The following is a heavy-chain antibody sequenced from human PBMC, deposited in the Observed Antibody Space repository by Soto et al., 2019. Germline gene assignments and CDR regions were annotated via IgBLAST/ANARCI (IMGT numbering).Heavy chain of an antibody. D-gene: IGHD3-22*01. CDR3: ARTYDGSGPNSGGYGFDI. V-gene: IGHV4-59*01. Sequence: QVQLQESGPGLVKPSETLSLTCSVSGGSISSYYWSWIRQPPGKGLEWIAYIYYSGTSYNPSLKSRVSISLDTPKNQFSLKLSSVTAADTALYYCARTYDGSGPNSGGYGFDIWGQGTMVTVPS. J-gene: IGHJ3*02. CDR1: GGSISSYY. CDR2: IYYSGT.